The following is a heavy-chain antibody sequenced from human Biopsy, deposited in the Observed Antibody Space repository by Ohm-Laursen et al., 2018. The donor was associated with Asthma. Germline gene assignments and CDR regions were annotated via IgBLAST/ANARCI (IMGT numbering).Heavy chain of an antibody. CDR1: GFTFSSFG. Sequence: SLRLSCAASGFTFSSFGMHWVRQAPGKGLEWVAVISFDGIHKYYADSVKGRYTVSRDNSQNTLNLEMTSLKAEDTALYYCARVAVGSSWVYFYYGMDVWGQGTTVAVSS. V-gene: IGHV3-30*03. D-gene: IGHD6-13*01. J-gene: IGHJ6*02. CDR2: ISFDGIHK. CDR3: ARVAVGSSWVYFYYGMDV.